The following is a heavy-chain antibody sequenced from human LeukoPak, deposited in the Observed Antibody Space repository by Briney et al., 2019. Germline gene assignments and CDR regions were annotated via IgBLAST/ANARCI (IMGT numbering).Heavy chain of an antibody. V-gene: IGHV4-59*11. CDR1: GGPITSHY. J-gene: IGHJ4*02. D-gene: IGHD5-24*01. CDR2: IYYSGST. CDR3: AREGMAIDY. Sequence: SETLSLTCTVSGGPITSHYWSWIRQPPGKGLEWIGYIYYSGSTNYNPSLKSRVTISVDTSKNQFSLKLSSVTAADTAVYYCAREGMAIDYWGQGTLVTVSS.